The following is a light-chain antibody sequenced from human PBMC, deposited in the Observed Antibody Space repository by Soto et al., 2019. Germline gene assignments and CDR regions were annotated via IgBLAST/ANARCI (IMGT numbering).Light chain of an antibody. CDR1: QSVSSS. CDR2: GAS. CDR3: HQYGDTPQT. Sequence: EIVMTQSPATLSVSPGEGATLSCRASQSVSSSLAWYQQNPGQAPRLLISGASTRATGIPARFSGSGSGTNFTLTINTLEPEDSALYFCHQYGDTPQTFGRGTKVDIK. V-gene: IGKV3-15*01. J-gene: IGKJ2*01.